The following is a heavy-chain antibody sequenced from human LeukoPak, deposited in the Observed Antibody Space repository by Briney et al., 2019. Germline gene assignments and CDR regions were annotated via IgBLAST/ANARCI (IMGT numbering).Heavy chain of an antibody. V-gene: IGHV3-30-3*01. CDR3: ARGPRLRRYGMDV. D-gene: IGHD4-17*01. Sequence: HPGGSLRLSCAASGFTFSSYAMHWVRQAPGKGLEWVAVISYDGSNKYYADSVKGRFTISRDNSKGTLYLQMNSLRAEDTAVYYCARGPRLRRYGMDVWGQGTTVTVSS. J-gene: IGHJ6*02. CDR2: ISYDGSNK. CDR1: GFTFSSYA.